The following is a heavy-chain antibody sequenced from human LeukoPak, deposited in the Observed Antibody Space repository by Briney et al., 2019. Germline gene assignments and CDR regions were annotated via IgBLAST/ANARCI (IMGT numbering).Heavy chain of an antibody. CDR2: VGASGAHT. V-gene: IGHV3-23*01. CDR1: GFTFTNYA. CDR3: AKAQRVEAINSDFDC. D-gene: IGHD1-26*01. J-gene: IGHJ4*02. Sequence: GGSLRLSCAASGFTFTNYAMSWVGQAPGKGLEWVSTVGASGAHTYYADSVKGRFTISRDNSKNTLYLQMNSLRAEGTARYYCAKAQRVEAINSDFDCWGQGTLVTVSS.